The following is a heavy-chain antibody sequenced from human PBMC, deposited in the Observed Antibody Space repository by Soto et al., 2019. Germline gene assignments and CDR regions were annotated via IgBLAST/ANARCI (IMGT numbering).Heavy chain of an antibody. CDR3: VREPRYCSGGSCSIMGDAFDI. Sequence: EVQLVESGGGLVQPGGSLRLSCVASGFTVTDIYMNWVRQAPGKGLEWVSVIYNELTDYADSVRGRFSISTDSSKNALYLQMNSLRAEDSAVEYCVREPRYCSGGSCSIMGDAFDIWGQGTMVTVSS. D-gene: IGHD2-15*01. J-gene: IGHJ3*02. CDR2: IYNELT. V-gene: IGHV3-66*01. CDR1: GFTVTDIY.